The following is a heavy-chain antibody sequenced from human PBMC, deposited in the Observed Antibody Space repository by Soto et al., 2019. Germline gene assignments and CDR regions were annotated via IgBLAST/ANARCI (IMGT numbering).Heavy chain of an antibody. V-gene: IGHV3-74*01. CDR1: GFTFSSYW. Sequence: GGSLRLSCAASGFTFSSYWMHWVRQAPGKGLVWVSRINSDGSSTSYADSVKGRFTISGDNAKKTLYLQMNSLRAEDTAVYYCARDIGGYCSGGSCYPPDHFDYWGQGTLVTVSS. CDR2: INSDGSST. D-gene: IGHD2-15*01. J-gene: IGHJ4*02. CDR3: ARDIGGYCSGGSCYPPDHFDY.